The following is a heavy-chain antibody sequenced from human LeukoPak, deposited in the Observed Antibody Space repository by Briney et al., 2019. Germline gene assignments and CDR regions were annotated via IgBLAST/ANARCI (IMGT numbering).Heavy chain of an antibody. CDR2: IGGTGNT. J-gene: IGHJ4*02. D-gene: IGHD2-21*01. V-gene: IGHV3-23*01. CDR1: GFTFSSNA. Sequence: GGSLRLSCAASGFTFSSNAMGWVRQAPGKGLEWVSVIGGTGNTFYADSVKGRFTISRDSSKNTLYVQMNSLRAEDTAVYYCTKDARHTDYWGQGTPVTVSS. CDR3: TKDARHTDY.